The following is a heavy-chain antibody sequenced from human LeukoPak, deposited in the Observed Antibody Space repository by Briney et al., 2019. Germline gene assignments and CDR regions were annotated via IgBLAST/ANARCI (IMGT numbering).Heavy chain of an antibody. Sequence: TSETLSLTCTVSGGSISSSSYYWGWIRQPPGKGLEWIGSIYYSGSTYYNPSLKSRVTISVDTSKNQFSLKLSSVTAADTAVYYCARDRGSYLFDYWGQGTLVTVSS. CDR2: IYYSGST. V-gene: IGHV4-39*07. CDR3: ARDRGSYLFDY. CDR1: GGSISSSSYY. D-gene: IGHD1-26*01. J-gene: IGHJ4*02.